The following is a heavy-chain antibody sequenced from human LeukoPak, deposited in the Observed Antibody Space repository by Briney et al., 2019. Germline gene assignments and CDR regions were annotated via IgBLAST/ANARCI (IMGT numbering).Heavy chain of an antibody. J-gene: IGHJ4*02. Sequence: GGFLRLSCAASGFTFSDYYMSWIRQAPGKGLEWVSYISSSGGTIYYADSVKGRFTISRDNAKNSLYLQMNSLRAEDTAVYYCARGAIFGVAPSYYFDYWGQGTLVTVSS. CDR1: GFTFSDYY. CDR2: ISSSGGTI. CDR3: ARGAIFGVAPSYYFDY. V-gene: IGHV3-11*01. D-gene: IGHD3-3*02.